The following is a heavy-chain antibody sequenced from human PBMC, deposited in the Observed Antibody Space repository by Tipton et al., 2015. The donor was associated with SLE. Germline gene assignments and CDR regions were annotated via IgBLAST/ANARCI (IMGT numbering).Heavy chain of an antibody. CDR2: INHSGST. J-gene: IGHJ3*02. Sequence: TLSLTCTVSGGSISSGDYYWSWIRQPPGKGLEWIGEINHSGSTNYNPSLKSRVTISVDTSKNQFSLKLSSVTAADTAVYYCASRLHFAFDIWGQGTVVTVSS. V-gene: IGHV4-39*07. CDR1: GGSISSGDYY. D-gene: IGHD4-11*01. CDR3: ASRLHFAFDI.